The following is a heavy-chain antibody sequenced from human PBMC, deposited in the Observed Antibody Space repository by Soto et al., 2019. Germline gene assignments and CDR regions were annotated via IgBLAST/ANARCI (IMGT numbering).Heavy chain of an antibody. D-gene: IGHD2-15*01. J-gene: IGHJ3*02. CDR1: GGTFSSSA. V-gene: IGHV1-69*01. Sequence: QVQLVQSGAEVKKPGSSVTVSCKASGGTFSSSAISWVRQAPGQGLEWMGGIIPIFGTANYAQKFQGRVTITADESTSTAYMELSSLRSEDTAVYYCARDLVRGVVSANPVDAFDIWGQGTMVTVSS. CDR2: IIPIFGTA. CDR3: ARDLVRGVVSANPVDAFDI.